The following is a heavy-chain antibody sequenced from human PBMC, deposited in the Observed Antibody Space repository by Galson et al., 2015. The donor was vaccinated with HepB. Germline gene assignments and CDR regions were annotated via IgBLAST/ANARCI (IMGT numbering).Heavy chain of an antibody. J-gene: IGHJ4*02. V-gene: IGHV3-53*01. CDR2: IYSGGST. CDR1: GFTVSSNY. D-gene: IGHD3-3*01. CDR3: ARGPSYYDFWSGYYPRGGAFDY. Sequence: SLRLSCAASGFTVSSNYMSWVRQAPGKGLEWVSVIYSGGSTYYADSVKGRFTISRDNSKNTLYLQMNSLRAEDTAVYYCARGPSYYDFWSGYYPRGGAFDYWGQGTLVTVSS.